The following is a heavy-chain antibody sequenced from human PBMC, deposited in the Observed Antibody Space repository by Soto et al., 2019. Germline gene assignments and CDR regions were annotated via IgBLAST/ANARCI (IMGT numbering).Heavy chain of an antibody. CDR3: ARDLQGWFDP. CDR2: VSPYNGNA. Sequence: ASVKVSCKTSGYTFSNYAISSVRQAPGQGLEWMGWVSPYNGNANYTEKFQGRVSMTTDTSTTTAYMELTSLTSDDTAIYYCARDLQGWFDPWGQGTLVTVSS. V-gene: IGHV1-18*04. CDR1: GYTFSNYA. J-gene: IGHJ5*02.